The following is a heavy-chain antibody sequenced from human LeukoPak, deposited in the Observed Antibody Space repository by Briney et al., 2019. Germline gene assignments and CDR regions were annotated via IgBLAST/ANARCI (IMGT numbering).Heavy chain of an antibody. CDR1: GYTFTGYY. Sequence: ASVKVSCKASGYTFTGYYMHWVRQAPGQGLEWMGWINPNSGGTNYAQKFQGRVTMTRDTSISTAYMELSRLRSDDTAVYYCARDLPDYYDSSFPDYRGQGTLVTVSS. CDR2: INPNSGGT. V-gene: IGHV1-2*02. D-gene: IGHD3-22*01. CDR3: ARDLPDYYDSSFPDY. J-gene: IGHJ4*02.